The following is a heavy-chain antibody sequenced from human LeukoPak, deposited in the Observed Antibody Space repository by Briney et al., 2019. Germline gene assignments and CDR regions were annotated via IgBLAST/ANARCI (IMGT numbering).Heavy chain of an antibody. V-gene: IGHV1-8*01. J-gene: IGHJ6*02. CDR2: MNPNSGNT. Sequence: ASVKVSCKASGYTFTSYDINWVRQATGQGLKWMGWMNPNSGNTGYAQKFQGRVTMTRNTSISTAYMELSSLRSEDTAVYYCAACSTSCYGGFPNYYYYGMDVWGQGTTVTVSS. CDR1: GYTFTSYD. CDR3: AACSTSCYGGFPNYYYYGMDV. D-gene: IGHD2-2*01.